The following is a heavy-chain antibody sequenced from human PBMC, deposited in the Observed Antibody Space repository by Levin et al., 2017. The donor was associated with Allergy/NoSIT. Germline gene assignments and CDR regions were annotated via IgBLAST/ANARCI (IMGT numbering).Heavy chain of an antibody. J-gene: IGHJ6*03. Sequence: SVKVSCKASGGTFSSYAISWVRQAPGQGLEWMGGIIPIFGTANYAQKFQGRVTITADESTSTAYMELSSLRSEDTAVYYCARGAERHNYYYYYMDVWGKGTTVTVSS. CDR1: GGTFSSYA. V-gene: IGHV1-69*13. D-gene: IGHD1-1*01. CDR3: ARGAERHNYYYYYMDV. CDR2: IIPIFGTA.